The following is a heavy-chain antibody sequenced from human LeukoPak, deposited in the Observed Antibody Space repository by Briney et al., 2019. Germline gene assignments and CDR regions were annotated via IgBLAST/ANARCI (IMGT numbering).Heavy chain of an antibody. V-gene: IGHV3-7*01. J-gene: IGHJ4*02. D-gene: IGHD3-10*01. CDR3: ARAGSHWHYVY. Sequence: GGSLRLSCAASGFTFSGFSMSWVRQSPTKGLEWVANIKQDGSERYYVDSVKGRFSISRDNAKNSLSLQMNNLRVEDTAVYYCARAGSHWHYVYWGQGTVVTVSS. CDR1: GFTFSGFS. CDR2: IKQDGSER.